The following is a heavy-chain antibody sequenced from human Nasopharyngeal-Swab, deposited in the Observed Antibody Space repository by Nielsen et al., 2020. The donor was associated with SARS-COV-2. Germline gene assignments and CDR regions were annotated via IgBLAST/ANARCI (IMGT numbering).Heavy chain of an antibody. D-gene: IGHD5-24*01. Sequence: SETLSLTCTVSGGSISSYYWSWIRQPPGKGLEWIGYIYYSGSTNYNPSLKSRVTISVDTYKNQFSLKLSSVTAADTAVYYCARAGGWLQWIDYWGQGTLVTVSS. V-gene: IGHV4-59*01. CDR2: IYYSGST. CDR3: ARAGGWLQWIDY. CDR1: GGSISSYY. J-gene: IGHJ4*02.